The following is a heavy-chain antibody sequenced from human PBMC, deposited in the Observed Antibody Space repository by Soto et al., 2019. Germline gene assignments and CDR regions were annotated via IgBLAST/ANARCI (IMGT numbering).Heavy chain of an antibody. V-gene: IGHV4-59*01. CDR2: IYYSGST. D-gene: IGHD6-19*01. CDR3: ARENSSGWYDAFDI. Sequence: PSETLSLTCTVSGGSISSYYWSWIRQPPGKGLEWIGYIYYSGSTNYNPSLKSRVTISVDTSKNQFSLKLSSVIAADTAVYYCARENSSGWYDAFDIWGQGTMVTVSS. J-gene: IGHJ3*02. CDR1: GGSISSYY.